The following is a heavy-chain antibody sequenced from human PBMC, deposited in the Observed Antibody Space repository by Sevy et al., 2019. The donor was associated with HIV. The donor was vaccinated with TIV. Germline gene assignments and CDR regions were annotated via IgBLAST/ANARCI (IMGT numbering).Heavy chain of an antibody. CDR2: IKTDGSNR. J-gene: IGHJ3*01. D-gene: IGHD2-2*01. CDR3: AREGDTVLVPTAVDAFDF. V-gene: IGHV3-74*01. CDR1: GFTFSNYW. Sequence: GGSLRFSCAASGFTFSNYWMHWVRQAPGKGLVWVSRIKTDGSNRDSADSVKGRFFISRDNAKNLLYLQMNSLRAEDTAVYYCAREGDTVLVPTAVDAFDFWGPGTMVTVSS.